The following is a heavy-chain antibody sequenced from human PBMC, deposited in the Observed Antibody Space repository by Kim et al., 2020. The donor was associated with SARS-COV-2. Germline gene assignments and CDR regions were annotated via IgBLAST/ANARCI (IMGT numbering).Heavy chain of an antibody. D-gene: IGHD1-26*01. Sequence: GGSLRLSCAASGFTFSDSWMHWVRQTPEKGLQWVSRINSDGTTIQYGDSVRGRFTISRDNAKNTLYLQMNSLRAEDLAVYYCARGSGNFGFAYWGQG. J-gene: IGHJ4*02. V-gene: IGHV3-74*01. CDR2: INSDGTTI. CDR3: ARGSGNFGFAY. CDR1: GFTFSDSW.